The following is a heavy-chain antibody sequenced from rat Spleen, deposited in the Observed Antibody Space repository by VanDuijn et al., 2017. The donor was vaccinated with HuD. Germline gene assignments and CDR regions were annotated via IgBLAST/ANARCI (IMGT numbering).Heavy chain of an antibody. V-gene: IGHV5-7*01. CDR3: ATSEGVHYYLPFAY. Sequence: EVQLVESGGGLVQPGRSLKLSCAASGFTFSNSYMAWVRQAPTKGLEWVATISYDGSSTYYRDSVKGRFTISRNNAENTVYLQMNSLRSEDTATYYCATSEGVHYYLPFAYWGQGTLVTVSS. D-gene: IGHD1-1*01. CDR2: ISYDGSST. J-gene: IGHJ3*01. CDR1: GFTFSNSY.